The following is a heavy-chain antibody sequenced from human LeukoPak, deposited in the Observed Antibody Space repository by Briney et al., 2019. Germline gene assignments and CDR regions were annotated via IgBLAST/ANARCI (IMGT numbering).Heavy chain of an antibody. CDR1: GGTFSSYA. CDR2: IIPIFGTA. CDR3: ARDPGIAAAGYYYYYMDV. J-gene: IGHJ6*03. D-gene: IGHD6-13*01. V-gene: IGHV1-69*06. Sequence: ASVKVSCKASGGTFSSYAISWVRQAPGQGLEWMGGIIPIFGTANYAQKFQGRVTITADKSTSTAYMELSSLRSEDTAVYYCARDPGIAAAGYYYYYMDVWGKGTTVTISS.